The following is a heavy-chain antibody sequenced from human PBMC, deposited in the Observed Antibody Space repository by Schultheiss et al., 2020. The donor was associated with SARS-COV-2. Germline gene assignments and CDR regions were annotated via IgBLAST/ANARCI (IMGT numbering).Heavy chain of an antibody. CDR1: GFTFSSYG. D-gene: IGHD6-6*01. Sequence: GGSLRLSCAASGFTFSSYGMHWVRQAPGKGLEWVAVIWYDGSNKYYADSVKGRFTISRDNFKNTLYLQMNSLRAEDTAVYYCASPSQPLSSSFDYWGQGTLVTVSS. CDR2: IWYDGSNK. V-gene: IGHV3-33*01. CDR3: ASPSQPLSSSFDY. J-gene: IGHJ4*02.